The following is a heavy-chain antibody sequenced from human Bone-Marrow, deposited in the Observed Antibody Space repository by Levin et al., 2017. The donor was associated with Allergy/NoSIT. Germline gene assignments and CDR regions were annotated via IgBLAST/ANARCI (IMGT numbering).Heavy chain of an antibody. D-gene: IGHD1-1*01. J-gene: IGHJ5*02. V-gene: IGHV2-5*02. CDR3: AHSHTPGGNWLKNWFGP. CDR2: IYWDDDK. Sequence: NASGPTLVKPTQTLTLTCTFSGFSLSTTGVSVGWIRQPPGKALEWLAVIYWDDDKRYRPSLKSRLTITKDSSKNQVVLTMTNMDLVDTATYYCAHSHTPGGNWLKNWFGPWGQGTLVTVSS. CDR1: GFSLSTTGVS.